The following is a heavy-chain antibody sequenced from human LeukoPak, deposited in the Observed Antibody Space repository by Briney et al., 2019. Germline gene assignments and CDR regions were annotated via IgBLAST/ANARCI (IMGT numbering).Heavy chain of an antibody. CDR2: INPSGGST. D-gene: IGHD6-19*01. J-gene: IGHJ4*02. Sequence: ASVKVSCKASGYTFTSYYMHWVRQAPGQGLEWMGIINPSGGSTSYAQKFQGRVTMTRDMSTSTVYIELSSLRSEDTAVYYCARVTRDSSGWYGNDYWGQGTLVTVSS. CDR3: ARVTRDSSGWYGNDY. CDR1: GYTFTSYY. V-gene: IGHV1-46*01.